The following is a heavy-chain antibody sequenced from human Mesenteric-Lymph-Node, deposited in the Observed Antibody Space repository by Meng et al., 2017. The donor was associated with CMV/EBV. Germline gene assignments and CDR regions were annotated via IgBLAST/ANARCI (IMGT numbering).Heavy chain of an antibody. V-gene: IGHV1-2*02. CDR3: ARVDYCSSTSCYWYYYGMDV. J-gene: IGHJ6*02. D-gene: IGHD2-2*01. CDR1: GYTFTGYY. Sequence: ASVKVSCKASGYTFTGYYMHWVRQAPGQGLEWMGWINPNSGGTNYAQKFQGRVTMTRDTSISTAYMELSRLRSDDTAVYYCARVDYCSSTSCYWYYYGMDVWGQGTTVTVSS. CDR2: INPNSGGT.